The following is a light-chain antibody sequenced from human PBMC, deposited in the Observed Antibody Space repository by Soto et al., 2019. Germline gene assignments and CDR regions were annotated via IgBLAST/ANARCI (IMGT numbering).Light chain of an antibody. J-gene: IGKJ1*01. CDR3: HHYHTTPLT. CDR1: ESVFYSFTNRHY. V-gene: IGKV4-1*01. Sequence: DIVMTQSPDSLAVSLGERATINCNSSESVFYSFTNRHYLAWYQLKPGQPPKLLISWASTRESGVPDRFSGSWAETDFNRTISSLQAEDEAVYCCHHYHTTPLTCGQGTKVEV. CDR2: WAS.